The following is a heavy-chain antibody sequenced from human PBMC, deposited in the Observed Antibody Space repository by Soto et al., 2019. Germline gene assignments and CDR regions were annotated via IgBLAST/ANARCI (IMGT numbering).Heavy chain of an antibody. CDR1: GYTFTSYD. Sequence: QVQLVQSGAEVKKPGASVKVSCKASGYTFTSYDINWVRQATGQGLEWMGWMNPTSGNTGYAQKFQGRVTMTRNTSISTAYIELSSLRSEETAVYYCARTLRPDWYFDLWGRGTLFTVSS. J-gene: IGHJ2*01. V-gene: IGHV1-8*01. CDR2: MNPTSGNT. CDR3: ARTLRPDWYFDL.